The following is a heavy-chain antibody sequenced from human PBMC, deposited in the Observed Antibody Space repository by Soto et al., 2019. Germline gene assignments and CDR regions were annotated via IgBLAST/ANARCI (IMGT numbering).Heavy chain of an antibody. V-gene: IGHV3-74*01. D-gene: IGHD3-22*01. CDR3: AAGGSVDYAN. CDR1: GFTFSTYW. CDR2: IKTDGTYA. Sequence: EVQRVESGGDLVQPGGSLRLSCAASGFTFSTYWMHWVRQAPGKGLLWVSRIKTDGTYATYADSVKGRFTISRDNAKNTLYLKMNSLRVEDAAVYYCAAGGSVDYANWGQGPRVTVSS. J-gene: IGHJ4*02.